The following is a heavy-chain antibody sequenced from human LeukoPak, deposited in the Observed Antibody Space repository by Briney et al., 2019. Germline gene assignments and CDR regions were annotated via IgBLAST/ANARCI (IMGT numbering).Heavy chain of an antibody. CDR3: ARGGYSSGWYLGTFDI. J-gene: IGHJ3*02. D-gene: IGHD6-19*01. CDR2: IYPGDSDT. Sequence: GESLKISCKGSGYSFTSYWIGWVRQMPGKGLEWMGIIYPGDSDTRYSPSFQGQVTISADKSISTAYLQWSSLKASDTAMYYCARGGYSSGWYLGTFDIWGQGTMVTVSS. V-gene: IGHV5-51*01. CDR1: GYSFTSYW.